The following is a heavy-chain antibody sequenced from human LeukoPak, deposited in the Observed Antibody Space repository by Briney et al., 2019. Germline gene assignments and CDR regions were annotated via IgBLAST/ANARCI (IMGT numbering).Heavy chain of an antibody. CDR2: INPNSGGT. CDR1: GYTFTGYY. V-gene: IGHV1-2*06. CDR3: ASEAYCGGDCYSPYFGY. Sequence: ASVKVSCKTSGYTFTGYYMHWVRQAPGQGLEWMGRINPNSGGTNYAQKFQGRVTMTRDTSISTAYMELSRLRSDDTAVYYCASEAYCGGDCYSPYFGYWGQGTLVTVSS. J-gene: IGHJ4*02. D-gene: IGHD2-21*02.